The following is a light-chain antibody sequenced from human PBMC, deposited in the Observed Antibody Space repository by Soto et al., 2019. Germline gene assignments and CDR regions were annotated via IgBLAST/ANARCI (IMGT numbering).Light chain of an antibody. CDR1: QSVSSY. J-gene: IGKJ2*01. CDR2: DTS. CDR3: QQRSSWPPYT. V-gene: IGKV3-11*01. Sequence: ELVLTQSPATLSLSPGERATLSCRASQSVSSYLAWYQQKPGQAPRLLIYDTSNRATGIPARFSGSGSGTDFTLTISSLEPEDSAVYYCQQRSSWPPYTFGQGTKLEIK.